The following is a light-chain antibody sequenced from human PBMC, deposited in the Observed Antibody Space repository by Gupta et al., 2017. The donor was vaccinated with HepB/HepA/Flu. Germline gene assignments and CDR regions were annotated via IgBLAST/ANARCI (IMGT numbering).Light chain of an antibody. V-gene: IGKV3-15*01. Sequence: EIVMMQSPATLSVSPGERATLSCRASQSVSNNLAWYQQIPGQAPRLLIFGASIRATGIPARFSGSGSGTDFTLTISSLQSEDFAGYYCQHYNNWPLTFGGGTKVEI. CDR2: GAS. CDR3: QHYNNWPLT. CDR1: QSVSNN. J-gene: IGKJ4*01.